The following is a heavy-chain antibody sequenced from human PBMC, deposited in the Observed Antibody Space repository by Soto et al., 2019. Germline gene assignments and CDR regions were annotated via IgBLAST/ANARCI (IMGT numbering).Heavy chain of an antibody. Sequence: GGSLRLSCAASGFTFSSYSMDWVRQAPGKGLEWVSSISSSSTYIYYADSVKGRFTISRDNAKNSLYLHMSSLRVEDTAVYYCARKGAIGTTFVPWFDPWGQGTLVTVSS. V-gene: IGHV3-21*01. CDR3: ARKGAIGTTFVPWFDP. D-gene: IGHD1-7*01. CDR2: ISSSSTYI. J-gene: IGHJ5*02. CDR1: GFTFSSYS.